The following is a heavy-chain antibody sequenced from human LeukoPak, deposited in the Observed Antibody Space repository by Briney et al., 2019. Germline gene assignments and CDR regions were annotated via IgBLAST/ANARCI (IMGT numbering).Heavy chain of an antibody. CDR2: IYYSGST. J-gene: IGHJ4*02. Sequence: SETLSLTCTVSGGSISSYYWSWIRQHPGKGLEWIGYIYYSGSTYYNPSLKSRVTISVDTSKNQFSLKLSSVTAADTAVYYCARAGDYYDSSGYYQFDYWGQGTLVTVSS. CDR1: GGSISSYY. CDR3: ARAGDYYDSSGYYQFDY. D-gene: IGHD3-22*01. V-gene: IGHV4-59*06.